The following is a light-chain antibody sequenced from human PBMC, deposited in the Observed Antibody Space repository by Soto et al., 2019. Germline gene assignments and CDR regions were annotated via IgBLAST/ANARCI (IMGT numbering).Light chain of an antibody. J-gene: IGKJ5*01. CDR1: QSVRNNY. Sequence: DILLTQSPGTLSLSPGKRPPLSCRASQSVRNNYLAWYQQRPGQAPRLLIYGASSRATGIPDRFSGSGSGTDFTLTISRLEPEDFAVYYCQQYGSSLITFGQGTRLEIK. CDR2: GAS. CDR3: QQYGSSLIT. V-gene: IGKV3-20*01.